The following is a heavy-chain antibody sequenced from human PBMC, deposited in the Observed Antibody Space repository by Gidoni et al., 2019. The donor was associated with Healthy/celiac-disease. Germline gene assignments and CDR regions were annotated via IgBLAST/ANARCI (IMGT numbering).Heavy chain of an antibody. J-gene: IGHJ6*02. V-gene: IGHV4-31*03. CDR3: ARGGGYDFYYYYGMDV. D-gene: IGHD5-12*01. Sequence: QVQLQESGPGLVKPSQTLSLTCTVSGGSISSGGYYWSWIRQHPGKGLEWIGYIYYSGSTYYNPSLKSRVTISVDTSKNQFSLKLSSVTAADTAVYYCARGGGYDFYYYYGMDVWGQGTTVTVSS. CDR1: GGSISSGGYY. CDR2: IYYSGST.